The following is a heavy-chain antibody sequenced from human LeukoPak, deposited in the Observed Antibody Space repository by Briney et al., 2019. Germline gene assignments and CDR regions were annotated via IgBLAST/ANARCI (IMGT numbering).Heavy chain of an antibody. J-gene: IGHJ4*02. V-gene: IGHV4-30-2*01. CDR1: GGSISSGGYS. D-gene: IGHD3-22*01. Sequence: SQTLSLTCAVSGGSISSGGYSWSWIRQPPGKGLEWIGYIYHSGSTYYNPSLKSRVTIPVDRSKNPFSLQLSSVTAAATAVYYCARGLSGYDSSGYYGGWYYFDYWGQGTLVTVSS. CDR2: IYHSGST. CDR3: ARGLSGYDSSGYYGGWYYFDY.